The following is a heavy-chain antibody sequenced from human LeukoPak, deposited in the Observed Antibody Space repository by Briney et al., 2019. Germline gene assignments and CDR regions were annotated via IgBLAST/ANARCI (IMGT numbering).Heavy chain of an antibody. D-gene: IGHD2-2*01. Sequence: SETLSLTCAVYGGSFSGYCWSWIRQPPGKGLEWIGEINHSGSTNYNPSLKSRVTISVDTSKNQFSLKLSSVTAADTAVYYCARVTGYCSSTSCYESGAFDIWGQGTMVTVSS. J-gene: IGHJ3*02. CDR2: INHSGST. V-gene: IGHV4-34*01. CDR1: GGSFSGYC. CDR3: ARVTGYCSSTSCYESGAFDI.